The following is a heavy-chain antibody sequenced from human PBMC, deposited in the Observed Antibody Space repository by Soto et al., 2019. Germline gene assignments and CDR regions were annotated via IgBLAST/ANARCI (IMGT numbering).Heavy chain of an antibody. CDR1: GFTFGDYA. CDR3: TRGDHYYGSGSYYPISGYGMDV. Sequence: GGSLRLSCTASGFTFGDYAMSWFRQAPGKGLEWVGFIRSKAYGGTTEYAASVKGRFTISRDDSKSIAYLQMNSLKTEDTAVYYCTRGDHYYGSGSYYPISGYGMDVWGQGTTVTVSS. V-gene: IGHV3-49*03. J-gene: IGHJ6*02. CDR2: IRSKAYGGTT. D-gene: IGHD3-10*01.